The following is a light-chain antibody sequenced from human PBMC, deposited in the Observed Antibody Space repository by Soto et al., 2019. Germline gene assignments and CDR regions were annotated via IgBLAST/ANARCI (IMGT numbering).Light chain of an antibody. CDR2: RTS. CDR1: ETVNNN. Sequence: IEMTQSPATLSASPGDRATLSCRASETVNNNLAWFQQKPGQAPRLLMFRTSSRATGFPARFSGSGSGTEFNLTISSLQSEDFAVYYCQQYHNWPITFGQGTRLEIK. J-gene: IGKJ5*01. CDR3: QQYHNWPIT. V-gene: IGKV3-15*01.